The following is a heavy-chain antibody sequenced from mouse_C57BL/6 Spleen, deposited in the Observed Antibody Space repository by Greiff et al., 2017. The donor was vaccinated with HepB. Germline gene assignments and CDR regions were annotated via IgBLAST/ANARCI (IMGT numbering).Heavy chain of an antibody. CDR2: IDPSDSYT. CDR1: GYTFTSYW. J-gene: IGHJ4*01. Sequence: VQLQQPGAELVRPGTSVKLSCKASGYTFTSYWMHWVKQRPGQGLEWIGVIDPSDSYTNYNQKFKGKATLTVDTSSSTAYMQLSSLTSEDSAVYYCANWGRAMDYWGQGTSVTVSS. V-gene: IGHV1-59*01. D-gene: IGHD4-1*01. CDR3: ANWGRAMDY.